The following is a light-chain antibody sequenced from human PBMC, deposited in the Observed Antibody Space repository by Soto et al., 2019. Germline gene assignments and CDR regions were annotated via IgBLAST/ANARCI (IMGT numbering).Light chain of an antibody. Sequence: QSALTQPASVSGSPGQSITISCTGTSSDVGGYNYVSWYQQHPGKAPKLMIYDVSNRPSGVSNRFSGSKSGNTASLTISGLQAEDEADYYCSSYTRSSTWVFGGGTKHTVL. CDR2: DVS. CDR3: SSYTRSSTWV. V-gene: IGLV2-14*01. CDR1: SSDVGGYNY. J-gene: IGLJ2*01.